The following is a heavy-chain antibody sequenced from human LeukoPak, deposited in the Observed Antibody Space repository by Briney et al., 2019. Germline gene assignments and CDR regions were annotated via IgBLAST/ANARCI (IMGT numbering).Heavy chain of an antibody. J-gene: IGHJ4*02. CDR2: IHPGDSDT. Sequence: GESLKISCKGFGYSFTSYWIGWVRQMPGKGLEWMGIIHPGDSDTRYSPSFQGQVTISADKSVSTSYLQWSSLKASDTAMYYCATLPHTEFHYWGQGTLVTVSS. CDR3: ATLPHTEFHY. CDR1: GYSFTSYW. V-gene: IGHV5-51*01. D-gene: IGHD2-8*02.